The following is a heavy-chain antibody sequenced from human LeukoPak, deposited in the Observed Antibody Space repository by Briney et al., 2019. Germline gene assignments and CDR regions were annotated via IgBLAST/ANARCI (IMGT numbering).Heavy chain of an antibody. Sequence: SETLSLTCNVSGSSINTDNYWGWLRQPPGKGLEWIGGIHHSGYTYYNPSLKSRVTTSVDTSRNQFSLKLSSVTAADTAVYYCARFPGGAEYRHYYYMDVWGTGTTVTVSS. CDR2: IHHSGYT. CDR1: GSSINTDNY. D-gene: IGHD1-14*01. V-gene: IGHV4-38-2*02. J-gene: IGHJ6*03. CDR3: ARFPGGAEYRHYYYMDV.